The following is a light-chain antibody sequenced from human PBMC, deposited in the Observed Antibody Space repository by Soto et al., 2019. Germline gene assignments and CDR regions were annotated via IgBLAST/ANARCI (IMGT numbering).Light chain of an antibody. Sequence: IVLTQSPVTLSLSPGERATLSCMASQSVRTYLAWYQVKPGQAPRLLIYDASSRASGVPARFSGSGSGTDFTLTISSLEPEDFALYYCQQRNSWPPITFGQGTRLEN. CDR3: QQRNSWPPIT. V-gene: IGKV3-11*01. CDR1: QSVRTY. J-gene: IGKJ5*01. CDR2: DAS.